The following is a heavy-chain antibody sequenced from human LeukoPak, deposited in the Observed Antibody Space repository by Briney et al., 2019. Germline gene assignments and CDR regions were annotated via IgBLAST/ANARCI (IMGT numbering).Heavy chain of an antibody. CDR2: IWFDGGDK. J-gene: IGHJ4*02. V-gene: IGHV3-33*01. Sequence: GRSLRLSCAASGFTFSSYGMHWVRQAPGKGLEWVAVIWFDGGDKYYADSMKGRFTISRDNSKNTLYLQMNSLRAEDTAVYYCARDLKSAYSGYEIDYWGQGTLVTVSS. D-gene: IGHD5-12*01. CDR3: ARDLKSAYSGYEIDY. CDR1: GFTFSSYG.